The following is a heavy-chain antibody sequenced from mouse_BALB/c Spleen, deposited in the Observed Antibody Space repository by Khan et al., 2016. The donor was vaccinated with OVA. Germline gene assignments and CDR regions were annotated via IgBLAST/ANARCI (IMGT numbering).Heavy chain of an antibody. CDR2: IGSGGST. J-gene: IGHJ2*01. CDR1: GFTFSNYA. D-gene: IGHD1-1*01. Sequence: EVELVESGGGLVKPGGSLKLSCAASGFTFSNYAMSWVRQTPEKRLEWVASIGSGGSTYYPASVKGRFTISRDNAWNILYLQMSSLRSEDTAMYYCARGDGSSGVDYWGQGTTLTVSS. CDR3: ARGDGSSGVDY. V-gene: IGHV5-6-5*01.